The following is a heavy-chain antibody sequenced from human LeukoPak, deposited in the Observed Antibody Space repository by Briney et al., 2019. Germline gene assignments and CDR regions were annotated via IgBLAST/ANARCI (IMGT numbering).Heavy chain of an antibody. D-gene: IGHD6-19*01. Sequence: SETLSLTCTVSGGSISSYYWSWIRQPPGKGLEWIGYIYYSGSTNYNPSLKSRVTISVDTSKNQFSLKLSSVTAADTAVYYCAGQQSQWPGRYFDYWGQGTLVTVSS. CDR3: AGQQSQWPGRYFDY. V-gene: IGHV4-59*08. CDR2: IYYSGST. CDR1: GGSISSYY. J-gene: IGHJ4*02.